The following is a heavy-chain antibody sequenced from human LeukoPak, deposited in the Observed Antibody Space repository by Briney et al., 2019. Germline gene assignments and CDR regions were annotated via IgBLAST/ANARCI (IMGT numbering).Heavy chain of an antibody. V-gene: IGHV3-21*01. CDR1: GFTFSSYS. Sequence: GGSLRLSCAASGFTFSSYSMNWVRQAPGKGLEWVSSISSSSSYIYYADSVKGRFTISRDNAKNSLYLQMNSLRAEDTAVYYRASYNYYDSSGYYYWGQGTLVTVSS. CDR3: ASYNYYDSSGYYY. J-gene: IGHJ4*02. CDR2: ISSSSSYI. D-gene: IGHD3-22*01.